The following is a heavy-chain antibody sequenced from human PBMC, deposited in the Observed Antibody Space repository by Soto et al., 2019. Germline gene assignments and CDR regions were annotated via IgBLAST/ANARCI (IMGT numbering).Heavy chain of an antibody. CDR1: GDPFWISS. CDR3: AKGLGVPIRVYFDY. D-gene: IGHD3-16*01. CDR2: ISGSGGST. J-gene: IGHJ4*02. V-gene: IGHV3-23*01. Sequence: LWWSPGLACAACGDPFWISSVGGSRKAPGKGLEWVSEISGSGGSTCYADCVKGRFTIFRDNSKNTLYLQMNSLRAVDTAVYYCAKGLGVPIRVYFDYWGQGTLVTVSS.